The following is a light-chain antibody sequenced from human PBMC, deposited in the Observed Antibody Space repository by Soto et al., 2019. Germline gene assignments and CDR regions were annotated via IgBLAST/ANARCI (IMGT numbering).Light chain of an antibody. J-gene: IGKJ5*01. V-gene: IGKV3-11*01. CDR3: QQRSNWPPVIT. CDR2: ADS. Sequence: EIVLTQSPATLSLSPGETATLSCRASQSVGGYIGWYQQKPGQAPRLLIYADSNRATGIPARFSGSGSGTDFTLTISSLEPEDFAVYYCQQRSNWPPVITFGQGTRLEIK. CDR1: QSVGGY.